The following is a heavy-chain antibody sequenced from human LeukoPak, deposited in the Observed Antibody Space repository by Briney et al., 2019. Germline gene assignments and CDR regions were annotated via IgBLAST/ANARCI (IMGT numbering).Heavy chain of an antibody. J-gene: IGHJ3*02. CDR3: VRENYGDYDAFDM. Sequence: GGSLRLSCAASGLTFRSYWMSWVRQAPGKGLEWVANIKQDGSEKYYVDSVKGRFTISRDNAKKSLYLQMNSLRAEDTAVYYCVRENYGDYDAFDMWGQGTMVTVSS. CDR2: IKQDGSEK. D-gene: IGHD4-17*01. V-gene: IGHV3-7*01. CDR1: GLTFRSYW.